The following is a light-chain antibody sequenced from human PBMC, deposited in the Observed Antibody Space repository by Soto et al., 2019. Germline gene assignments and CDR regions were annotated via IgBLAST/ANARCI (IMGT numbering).Light chain of an antibody. V-gene: IGLV2-14*01. Sequence: QSALTQPASVSGSPGQSITIACTGTNRDVGSYNLVSWYQQRPGEAPKLIISEVRNRPSGISYRFTGSKSGNTASLTISGLQAEDEADYYCATWDDSLLFGGGTKLTVL. CDR1: NRDVGSYNL. CDR3: ATWDDSLL. CDR2: EVR. J-gene: IGLJ2*01.